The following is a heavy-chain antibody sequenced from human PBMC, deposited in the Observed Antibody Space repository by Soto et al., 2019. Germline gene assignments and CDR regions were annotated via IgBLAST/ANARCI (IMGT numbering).Heavy chain of an antibody. CDR1: GFTFSSYG. CDR3: AKDGSGYYYIWYFDL. V-gene: IGHV3-30*18. J-gene: IGHJ2*01. CDR2: ISYDGSNK. Sequence: QVQLVASGGGVVQPGRSLRLSCAASGFTFSSYGMHWVRQAPGKGLEWVAVISYDGSNKYYADSVKGRFTISRDNSKNTLYLQMNSLRAEDTAVYYCAKDGSGYYYIWYFDLWGRGTLVTVSS. D-gene: IGHD3-22*01.